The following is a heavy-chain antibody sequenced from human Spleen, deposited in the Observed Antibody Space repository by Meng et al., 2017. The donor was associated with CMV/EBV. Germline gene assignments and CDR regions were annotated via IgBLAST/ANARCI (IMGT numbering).Heavy chain of an antibody. CDR1: GFTFDDYG. D-gene: IGHD5/OR15-5a*01. CDR3: ARGIVSTARGSQYFEY. CDR2: ISWNGDTT. J-gene: IGHJ4*02. Sequence: GESLKISCTASGFTFDDYGMTWVRQVPGKGLEWVSSISWNGDTTDYADSAKGRFTISRGNAQNSLYLQMNSLRAEDTALYFCARGIVSTARGSQYFEYWGQGALVTVSS. V-gene: IGHV3-20*04.